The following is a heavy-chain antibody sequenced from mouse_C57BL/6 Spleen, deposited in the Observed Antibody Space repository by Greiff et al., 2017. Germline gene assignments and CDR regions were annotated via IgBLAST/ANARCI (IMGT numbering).Heavy chain of an antibody. CDR2: IWSDGST. J-gene: IGHJ1*03. D-gene: IGHD2-3*01. CDR3: ARQGDGYLWYFDV. V-gene: IGHV2-6-1*01. Sequence: VKVVESGPGLVAPSQRLSITCTVSGFSLTSYGVHWVRQPPGKGLEWLVVIWSDGSTTYNSALKSRLSISKDNSKSQVFLKMNSLQTDDTAMYYCARQGDGYLWYFDVWGTGTTVTVSS. CDR1: GFSLTSYG.